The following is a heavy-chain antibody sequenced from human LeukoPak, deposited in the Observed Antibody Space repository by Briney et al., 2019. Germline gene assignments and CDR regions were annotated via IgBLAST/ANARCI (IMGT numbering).Heavy chain of an antibody. J-gene: IGHJ4*02. CDR1: GFTISSYS. CDR2: ISSSSSYI. CDR3: ARRHCGGDCYPDY. D-gene: IGHD2-21*02. Sequence: GGSLRLSCAASGFTISSYSMNWVRQAPGKGLEWVSSISSSSSYIYYADSVKGRFTISRDNAKNSLYLQMNSLRAEDTAVYYCARRHCGGDCYPDYWGQGTLVTVSS. V-gene: IGHV3-21*01.